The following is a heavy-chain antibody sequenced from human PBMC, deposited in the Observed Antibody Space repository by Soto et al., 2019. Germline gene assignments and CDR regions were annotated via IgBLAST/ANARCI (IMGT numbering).Heavy chain of an antibody. CDR3: ARILFGRSVAGGYFYMDV. V-gene: IGHV2-26*01. J-gene: IGHJ6*03. D-gene: IGHD6-19*01. Sequence: HVALKESGPVLVKPTETLTLTCTVSGFSLSNGKVGVSWVRQTPGKALEWLAHIFSNDEKSYRTSLKSSLTISEDTSKSQVVLTMTNVDPVDTATYYCARILFGRSVAGGYFYMDVWGKGTTVTVSS. CDR2: IFSNDEK. CDR1: GFSLSNGKVG.